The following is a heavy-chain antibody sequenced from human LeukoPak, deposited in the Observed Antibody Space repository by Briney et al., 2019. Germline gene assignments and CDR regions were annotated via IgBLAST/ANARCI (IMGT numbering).Heavy chain of an antibody. V-gene: IGHV3-21*01. D-gene: IGHD3-22*01. J-gene: IGHJ4*02. CDR3: ARANNYDSSGYYFDY. CDR1: GFTFSSYS. Sequence: PGGSLRLSCAASGFTFSSYSMNWVRQAPGKGLEWVSSISGSSSYIYYADSVKGRFTISRDNAKNSLYLQMNSLRAEDTAVYYCARANNYDSSGYYFDYWGQGTLVTVSS. CDR2: ISGSSSYI.